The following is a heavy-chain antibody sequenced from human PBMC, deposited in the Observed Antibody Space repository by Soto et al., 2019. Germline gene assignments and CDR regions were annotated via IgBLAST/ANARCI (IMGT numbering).Heavy chain of an antibody. CDR2: IYHSGST. CDR3: ARSIRFLEWLSTYTEYYFDY. D-gene: IGHD3-3*01. V-gene: IGHV4-4*02. CDR1: GGSISSSNW. Sequence: QVQLQESGPGLVKPSGTLSLTCAVSGGSISSSNWWSWVRQPPGKGLEWIGEIYHSGSTNYNPSLKSRVTISVDKSKNQCSLKLSYVTAADTAVYYCARSIRFLEWLSTYTEYYFDYWGQGTLVTVSS. J-gene: IGHJ4*02.